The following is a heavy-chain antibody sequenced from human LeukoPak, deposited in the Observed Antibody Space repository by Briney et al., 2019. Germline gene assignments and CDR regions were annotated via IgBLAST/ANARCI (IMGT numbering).Heavy chain of an antibody. D-gene: IGHD6-19*01. CDR3: ARVGQIAVAGTIFDSFDP. V-gene: IGHV3-21*01. CDR1: GLTFSTYS. CDR2: ISSSSNYI. J-gene: IGHJ5*02. Sequence: PGRSLSLSCAAPGLTFSTYSMNWVRQAPGKGLEWVSSISSSSNYIYYADSVKGRFIISRDNAKNSMYLQMNSLRVEDTAVYYCARVGQIAVAGTIFDSFDPWGQGTLVTVSS.